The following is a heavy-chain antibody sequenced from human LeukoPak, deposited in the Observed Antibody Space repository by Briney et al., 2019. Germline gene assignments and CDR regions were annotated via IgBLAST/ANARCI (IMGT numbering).Heavy chain of an antibody. D-gene: IGHD3-22*01. CDR1: GFTFTSSA. CDR3: AAEGYDSSGYYYDAFDI. Sequence: ASVMVSCKASGFTFTSSAVQWVRQARGQRLEWIGWIVVGSGNTNYAQKFQERVTITRDMSTSTAYMELSSLRSEDTAVYYCAAEGYDSSGYYYDAFDIWGQGTMVTVSS. CDR2: IVVGSGNT. V-gene: IGHV1-58*01. J-gene: IGHJ3*02.